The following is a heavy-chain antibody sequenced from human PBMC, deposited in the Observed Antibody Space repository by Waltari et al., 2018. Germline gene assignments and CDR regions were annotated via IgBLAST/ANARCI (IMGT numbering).Heavy chain of an antibody. J-gene: IGHJ6*02. V-gene: IGHV4-34*01. D-gene: IGHD2-8*02. CDR3: ARLEDCTGPGGNCYSGDVFALDV. Sequence: QVHLQQWGAGALQPLDTLSLTCAVFGGPLRGYYWGWLRQPPGKGLEWIGEINHAPNRNYNPTLKSRVTMSVDTSKNQFSLKLSSVTAADTGIYYCARLEDCTGPGGNCYSGDVFALDVWGQGTMVTVSS. CDR2: INHAPNR. CDR1: GGPLRGYY.